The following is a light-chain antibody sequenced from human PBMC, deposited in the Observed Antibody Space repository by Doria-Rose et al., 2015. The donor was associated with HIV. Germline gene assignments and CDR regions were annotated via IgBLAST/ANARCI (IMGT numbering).Light chain of an antibody. V-gene: IGKV3-15*01. CDR3: QQYSQWPPYT. J-gene: IGKJ2*01. CDR1: QGIGSD. Sequence: TQSPATLSVSPGERATLSCRASQGIGSDLAWYQQKPGQAPRLLIYRASIRATGIPPRFTGGGSGTELTLTISSPQSEDFAVYFCQQYSQWPPYTFGQETKLEVK. CDR2: RAS.